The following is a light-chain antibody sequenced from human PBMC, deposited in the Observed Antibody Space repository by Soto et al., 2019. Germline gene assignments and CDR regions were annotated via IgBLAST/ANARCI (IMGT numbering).Light chain of an antibody. CDR3: QQYNNWWT. V-gene: IGKV3-15*01. Sequence: IVMTQSPATLSVSPGERATLSCSASQSVSSNLDWYQQKPGQSPSLLIYGASMRATGMPARFSGSGSGTEFTLTISSLQSEDFAVYYCQQYNNWWTFGQGTKVEIK. J-gene: IGKJ1*01. CDR2: GAS. CDR1: QSVSSN.